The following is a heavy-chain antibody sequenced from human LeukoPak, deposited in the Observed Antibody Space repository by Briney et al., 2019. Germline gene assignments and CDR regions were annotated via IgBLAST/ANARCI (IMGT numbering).Heavy chain of an antibody. V-gene: IGHV4-39*01. Sequence: PSETLSLTCSVSGGSIHSSSYHWGWIRQPPGKGLDWIGSIFYSGSTYYKPSLKSRVTISVDTSNNQFSLKLSSVTAADTAVYYCARTHLYYGMDVWGQGTTVTVSS. CDR1: GGSIHSSSYH. J-gene: IGHJ6*02. CDR3: ARTHLYYGMDV. CDR2: IFYSGST.